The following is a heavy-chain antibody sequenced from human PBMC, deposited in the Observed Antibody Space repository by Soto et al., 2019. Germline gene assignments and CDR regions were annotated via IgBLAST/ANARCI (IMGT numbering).Heavy chain of an antibody. D-gene: IGHD3-10*01. CDR1: GYTFSNYG. J-gene: IGHJ5*02. V-gene: IGHV1-18*01. Sequence: QVRLVQSGAEVKKPGASVKVSCKASGYTFSNYGISWVRQAPGQGLEWMGRISAYNGNIKFAQKVQGRVTMTTDTFTSTAYMELRSLRSDDTAVYYCARAPPGEGAAMFYLWGQGTLVTVSS. CDR2: ISAYNGNI. CDR3: ARAPPGEGAAMFYL.